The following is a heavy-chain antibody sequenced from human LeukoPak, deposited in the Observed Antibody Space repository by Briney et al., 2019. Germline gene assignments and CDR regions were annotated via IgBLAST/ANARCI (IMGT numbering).Heavy chain of an antibody. Sequence: PGGSLRLSCAASGFTFSSYEMNWVRQAPGKGLEWVSYISSSGSTIYYADSVKGRFTISRDNAKNPLYLQMNSLRAEDTAVYYCARDIPTKGDWFDPWGQGTLVTVSS. CDR1: GFTFSSYE. V-gene: IGHV3-48*03. CDR3: ARDIPTKGDWFDP. J-gene: IGHJ5*02. CDR2: ISSSGSTI.